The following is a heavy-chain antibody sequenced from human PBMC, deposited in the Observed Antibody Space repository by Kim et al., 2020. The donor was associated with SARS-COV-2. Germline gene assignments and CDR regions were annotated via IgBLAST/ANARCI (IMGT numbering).Heavy chain of an antibody. CDR1: GFTFSSYS. Sequence: GGSLRLSCAASGFTFSSYSMNWVRQAPGKGLEWVSSISSSSSYIYYADSVKGRFTISRDNAKNSLYLQMNSLRAEDTAVYYCARDRLYSSSWYYYYYYGMDVWGQGTTVTVSS. V-gene: IGHV3-21*01. CDR2: ISSSSSYI. J-gene: IGHJ6*02. D-gene: IGHD6-13*01. CDR3: ARDRLYSSSWYYYYYYGMDV.